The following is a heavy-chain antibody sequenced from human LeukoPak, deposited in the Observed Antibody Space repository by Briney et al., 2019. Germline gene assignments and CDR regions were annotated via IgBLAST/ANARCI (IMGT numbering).Heavy chain of an antibody. Sequence: SVKVSCKASGGTFSSYAINWVRQAPGQGLEWMGGITPIFGTANYAQKFQGRVTITADESTSTAYMELSSLRSEDTAVYYCANLRDGYNLFLDYWGQGTLVIVSS. CDR3: ANLRDGYNLFLDY. D-gene: IGHD5-24*01. V-gene: IGHV1-69*13. CDR2: ITPIFGTA. CDR1: GGTFSSYA. J-gene: IGHJ4*02.